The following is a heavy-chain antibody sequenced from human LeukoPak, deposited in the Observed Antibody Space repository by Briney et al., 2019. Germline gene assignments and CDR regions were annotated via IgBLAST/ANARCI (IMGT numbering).Heavy chain of an antibody. CDR2: IYYSGST. CDR1: GGSISSNY. CDR3: ARRIVGATTAFDI. D-gene: IGHD1-26*01. J-gene: IGHJ3*02. Sequence: LETLSLTCTVSGGSISSNYWSWIRQPPGKGLEWIGYIYYSGSTNYNPSLKSRVTISVDTSKNQFSLKLSSVTAADTAVYYCARRIVGATTAFDIWGQGTMVTVSS. V-gene: IGHV4-59*08.